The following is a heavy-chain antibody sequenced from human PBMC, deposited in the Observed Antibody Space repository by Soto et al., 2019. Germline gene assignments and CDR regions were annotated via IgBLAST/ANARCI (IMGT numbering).Heavy chain of an antibody. D-gene: IGHD6-6*01. V-gene: IGHV4-34*01. CDR2: INPSGGT. J-gene: IGHJ4*02. Sequence: SETLSLTCAVYGGSFSTDYWSWIHQPPGKGLEWIGEINPSGGTNYNPSLKSRVTISVATSKNQFSLKLSSVTAADTAVYYCARVLAARASRDFDYWGQGTLVTVPQ. CDR1: GGSFSTDY. CDR3: ARVLAARASRDFDY.